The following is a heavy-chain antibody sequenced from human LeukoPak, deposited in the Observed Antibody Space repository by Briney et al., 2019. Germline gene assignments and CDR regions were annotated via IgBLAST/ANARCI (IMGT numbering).Heavy chain of an antibody. Sequence: GGSLKLSCAASGFTFSSSDMHWVRQASGKGLEWVSAIGTGGDTYYPGSVKGRFTISRENAKNSLYLQMNSLRAGDTAVYYCARGGYYSDYWGQGTLVTVSS. V-gene: IGHV3-13*01. D-gene: IGHD6-13*01. CDR3: ARGGYYSDY. CDR1: GFTFSSSD. J-gene: IGHJ4*02. CDR2: IGTGGDT.